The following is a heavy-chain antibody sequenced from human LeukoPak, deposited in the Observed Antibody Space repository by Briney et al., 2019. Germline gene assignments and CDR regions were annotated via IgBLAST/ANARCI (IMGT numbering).Heavy chain of an antibody. CDR1: GGSFSGYY. V-gene: IGHV4-34*01. J-gene: IGHJ4*02. CDR3: ASFDIAARAESDYFDY. CDR2: INHSGST. Sequence: SETLSLTCAVYGGSFSGYYWSWIRQPPGKGLEWIGEINHSGSTNYNPSLKSRATISVDTSKNQFSLKLSSVTAADTAVYYCASFDIAARAESDYFDYWGQGTLVTVSS. D-gene: IGHD6-6*01.